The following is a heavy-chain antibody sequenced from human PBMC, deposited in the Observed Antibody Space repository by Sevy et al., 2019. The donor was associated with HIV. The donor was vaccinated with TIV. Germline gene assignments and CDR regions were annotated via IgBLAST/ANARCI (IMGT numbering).Heavy chain of an antibody. V-gene: IGHV3-13*01. CDR1: GFTFITYD. D-gene: IGHD5-12*01. Sequence: GGSLRLSCAASGFTFITYDMHWVRHVTGKGLEWVSGVGPAGDTFHPGSVKGRFTISRENAKNSLYLQMNNLRAGDTAVYYCTRSGGYSDYGMDVWGQGTTVTVSS. J-gene: IGHJ6*02. CDR3: TRSGGYSDYGMDV. CDR2: VGPAGDT.